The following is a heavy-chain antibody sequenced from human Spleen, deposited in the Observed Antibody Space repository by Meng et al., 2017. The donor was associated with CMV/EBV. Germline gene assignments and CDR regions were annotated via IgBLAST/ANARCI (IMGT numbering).Heavy chain of an antibody. CDR3: ARVTTIFGVVSNDAFDI. J-gene: IGHJ3*02. V-gene: IGHV1-18*01. Sequence: ASVKVSCKASGYMFTSHGISWMRQAPGQGLEWMGWISAYNGNTNYAQKLQGRVTMTTDTSTSTAYMELRSLRSDDTAVYYCARVTTIFGVVSNDAFDIWGQGTMVTVSS. CDR2: ISAYNGNT. CDR1: GYMFTSHG. D-gene: IGHD3-3*01.